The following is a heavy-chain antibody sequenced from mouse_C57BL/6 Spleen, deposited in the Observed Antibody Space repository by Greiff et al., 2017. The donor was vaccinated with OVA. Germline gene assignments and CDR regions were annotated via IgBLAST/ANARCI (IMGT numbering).Heavy chain of an antibody. CDR2: INPNYGTT. Sequence: EVQLQQSGPELVKPGASVKISCKASGYSFTDYNMNWVKQSNGKSLEWIGVINPNYGTTSYNQKFKGKATLTVDKASSTAYMQLNSLTSEDSAVYYCASETAHAGYYAMDYWGQGTSVTVSS. CDR3: ASETAHAGYYAMDY. J-gene: IGHJ4*01. D-gene: IGHD3-2*02. V-gene: IGHV1-39*01. CDR1: GYSFTDYN.